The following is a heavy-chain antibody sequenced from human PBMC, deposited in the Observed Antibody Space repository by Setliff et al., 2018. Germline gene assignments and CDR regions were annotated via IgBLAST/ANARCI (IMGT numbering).Heavy chain of an antibody. CDR3: RFWSSYYKNDY. D-gene: IGHD3-3*01. CDR2: INQSGNT. J-gene: IGHJ4*02. V-gene: IGHV4-34*01. CDR1: GGSFSSYY. Sequence: SETLSLTCTVYGGSFSSYYWGWIRQSPGKRPEWIAEINQSGNTNYNPSLNSRVSVSVDTPTNQFSLKVFSVTAADTAVYYCRFWSSYYKNDYWAQGTLVTVSS.